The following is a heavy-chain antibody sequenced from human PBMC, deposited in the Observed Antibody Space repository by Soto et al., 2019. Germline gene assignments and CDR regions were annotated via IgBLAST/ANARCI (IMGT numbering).Heavy chain of an antibody. J-gene: IGHJ4*02. CDR2: ISAYNGNT. Sequence: ASVKVSCKTSGYTFTSYGISWVRQAPGQGLEWMGWISAYNGNTNYAQKLQGRVTMTTDTSTSTAYMELRSLRSDDTAVYYCARDSSTDYDILTGYSFGYWGQRTLVTVSS. CDR3: ARDSSTDYDILTGYSFGY. V-gene: IGHV1-18*01. CDR1: GYTFTSYG. D-gene: IGHD3-9*01.